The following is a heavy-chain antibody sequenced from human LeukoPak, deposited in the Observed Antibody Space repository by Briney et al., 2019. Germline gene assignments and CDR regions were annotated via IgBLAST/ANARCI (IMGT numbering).Heavy chain of an antibody. V-gene: IGHV3-73*01. J-gene: IGHJ6*02. CDR3: TSSIAAAGNYYYGMDV. Sequence: PGGSLKLSCAASGFTFSGSAVHWVRQASGKGLEWVGRIRSKANSYATAYAASVKGRFTISRDDSKNTAYLQMNSLKTEDTAVYYCTSSIAAAGNYYYGMDVWGQGTTVTVSS. D-gene: IGHD6-13*01. CDR1: GFTFSGSA. CDR2: IRSKANSYAT.